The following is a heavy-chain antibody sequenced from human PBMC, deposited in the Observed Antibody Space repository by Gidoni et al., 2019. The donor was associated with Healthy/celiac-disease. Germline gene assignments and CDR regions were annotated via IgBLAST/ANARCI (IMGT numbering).Heavy chain of an antibody. Sequence: QVQLVHSGAEVKQPGSSVKVSCNASGGTFSSYAISWVRQAPGQGLEWMGRIIPILGIANYAQKFQGRVTITAEKATSTAYMELSSLRSEDTAVYYCARSDYGSGIWGQGTLVTVSS. J-gene: IGHJ4*02. D-gene: IGHD3-10*01. V-gene: IGHV1-69*04. CDR3: ARSDYGSGI. CDR1: GGTFSSYA. CDR2: IIPILGIA.